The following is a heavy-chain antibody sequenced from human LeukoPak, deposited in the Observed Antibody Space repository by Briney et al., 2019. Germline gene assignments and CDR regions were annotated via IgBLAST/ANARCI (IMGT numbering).Heavy chain of an antibody. CDR3: ARKDYYDSSGYLNWFDP. J-gene: IGHJ5*02. CDR1: GGSFSGYY. CDR2: INHSGST. D-gene: IGHD3-22*01. V-gene: IGHV4-34*01. Sequence: SETLSLTCAVYGGSFSGYYWSWIRQPPGKGLEWIGEINHSGSTNYNPSLKSRVTISVDTSKNQFSLKLSSVTAADTAVYYCARKDYYDSSGYLNWFDPWGQGTLVTVSS.